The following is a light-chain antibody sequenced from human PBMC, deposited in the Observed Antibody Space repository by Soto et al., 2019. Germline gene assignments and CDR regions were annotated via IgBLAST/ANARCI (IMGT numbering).Light chain of an antibody. V-gene: IGKV3-20*01. CDR2: GPS. J-gene: IGKJ1*01. CDR1: QSVSSSY. CDR3: PQYGSSPWT. Sequence: EMVLTQSPGTLSLSPGEIANLSCRASQSVSSSYLAWYQQKPGQAPRLLIYGPSSRATGIPDRFSGSGSGTDFTLSIRRLEPEDFAVYYCPQYGSSPWTFGQWTKLEIK.